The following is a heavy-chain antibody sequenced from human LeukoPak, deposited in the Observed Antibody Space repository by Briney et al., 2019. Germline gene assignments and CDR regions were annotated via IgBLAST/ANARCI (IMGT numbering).Heavy chain of an antibody. CDR1: GYTLTELS. J-gene: IGHJ4*02. D-gene: IGHD6-13*01. CDR3: ATDISIAAAGTAFDY. V-gene: IGHV1-24*01. CDR2: FDPEDGET. Sequence: GASVKASCKVSGYTLTELSMHWVRQAPGKGLEWMGGFDPEDGETIYAQKFQGRVTMTEDTSTDTACMELSSLRSEDTAVYYCATDISIAAAGTAFDYWGQGTLVTVSS.